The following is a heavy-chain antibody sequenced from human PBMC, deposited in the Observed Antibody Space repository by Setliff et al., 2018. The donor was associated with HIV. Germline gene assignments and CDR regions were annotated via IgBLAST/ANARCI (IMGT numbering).Heavy chain of an antibody. Sequence: PGESLKISCKGSGYTFISYWISWVRQMPGKGLEWMGRIDPSDSYINYSPSFQGHVTISADKSISTAYLQWSSLKASDTAMYYCSRGIAVAGHDFANTPGDIWGQGTMVTVSS. V-gene: IGHV5-10-1*01. CDR2: IDPSDSYI. J-gene: IGHJ3*02. CDR1: GYTFISYW. D-gene: IGHD6-19*01. CDR3: SRGIAVAGHDFANTPGDI.